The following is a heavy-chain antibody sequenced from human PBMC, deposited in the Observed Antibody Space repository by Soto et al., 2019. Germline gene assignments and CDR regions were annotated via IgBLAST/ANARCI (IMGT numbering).Heavy chain of an antibody. Sequence: SETLSLTGTVSVGSITNNYWSWIRQSPGKGLEWIGCSYYSGSTSYNPSLRSRVTISIDTSKTQFSLRLRSVTAADTAVYYCARRQNWNNLFDTWGQGTLVTVSS. D-gene: IGHD1-1*01. V-gene: IGHV4-59*08. CDR2: SYYSGST. CDR3: ARRQNWNNLFDT. J-gene: IGHJ5*02. CDR1: VGSITNNY.